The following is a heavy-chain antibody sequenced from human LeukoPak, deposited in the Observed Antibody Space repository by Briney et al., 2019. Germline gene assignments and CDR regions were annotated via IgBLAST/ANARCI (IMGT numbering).Heavy chain of an antibody. CDR2: TYYRSKWYN. D-gene: IGHD3-10*01. V-gene: IGHV6-1*01. CDR1: GDSVSSNSAA. J-gene: IGHJ6*03. Sequence: SQTLSLTCAISGDSVSSNSAAWNWIRQSPSRGLEWLGRTYYRSKWYNDYAVSVKSRITINPDTSKNQFSLQLNSVTPEDTAVYYCARDGETMVRGSYYMDVWGKGTTVTVSS. CDR3: ARDGETMVRGSYYMDV.